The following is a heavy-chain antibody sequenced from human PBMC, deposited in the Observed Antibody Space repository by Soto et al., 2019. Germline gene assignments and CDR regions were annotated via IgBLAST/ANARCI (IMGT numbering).Heavy chain of an antibody. V-gene: IGHV4-30-2*01. CDR1: GGSISRGGYS. CDR2: IYHSGST. Sequence: PSETLSLTCAVSGGSISRGGYSWSWIRQPPGKGLEWIGYIYHSGSTYYNPSLKSRVTISVDRSKNQFSLKLSSVTAADTAVYYCARAPGRGDYGYPFDYWGQGTLVTVSS. D-gene: IGHD4-17*01. CDR3: ARAPGRGDYGYPFDY. J-gene: IGHJ4*02.